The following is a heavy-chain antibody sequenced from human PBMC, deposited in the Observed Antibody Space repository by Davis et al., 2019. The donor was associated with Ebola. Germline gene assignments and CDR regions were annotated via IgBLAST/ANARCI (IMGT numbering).Heavy chain of an antibody. Sequence: PGGSLRLSCTVSGGSISTHYWNWIRQPPGKGLEWIGFIYHSGSTYYSPSLKSRVTISLDTSKNQFSLKLSSVTAADTAVYYCARSDSYYFGHSGYDFNSWGQGTLLTVSS. CDR1: GGSISTHY. J-gene: IGHJ4*02. D-gene: IGHD3-22*01. V-gene: IGHV4-4*09. CDR3: ARSDSYYFGHSGYDFNS. CDR2: IYHSGST.